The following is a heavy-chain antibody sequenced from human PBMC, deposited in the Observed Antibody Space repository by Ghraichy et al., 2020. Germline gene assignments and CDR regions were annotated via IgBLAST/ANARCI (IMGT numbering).Heavy chain of an antibody. CDR2: IYPGDSDT. Sequence: GESLNISCKGSGYSFTSYWIGWVRQMPGKGLEWMGIIYPGDSDTRYSPSFQGQVTISADKSISTAYLQWSSLKASDTAMYYCARLPYCGGDCYWGGAFDIWGQGTMVTVSS. J-gene: IGHJ3*02. V-gene: IGHV5-51*01. CDR3: ARLPYCGGDCYWGGAFDI. D-gene: IGHD2-21*01. CDR1: GYSFTSYW.